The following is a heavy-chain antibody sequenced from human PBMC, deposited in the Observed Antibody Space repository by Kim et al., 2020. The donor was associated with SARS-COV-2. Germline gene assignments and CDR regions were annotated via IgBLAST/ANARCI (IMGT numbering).Heavy chain of an antibody. J-gene: IGHJ1*01. V-gene: IGHV3-30*04. CDR2: ISYDGSNK. Sequence: GGSLRLSCAASGFTFSSYAMHWVRQAPGKGLEWVAVISYDGSNKYYADSVKGRFTISRDNSKNTLYLQMNSLRAEDTAVYYCARGHRDELSGGYSTAEDCQHWGQGTLVTVSS. CDR1: GFTFSSYA. CDR3: ARGHRDELSGGYSTAEDCQH. D-gene: IGHD1-26*01.